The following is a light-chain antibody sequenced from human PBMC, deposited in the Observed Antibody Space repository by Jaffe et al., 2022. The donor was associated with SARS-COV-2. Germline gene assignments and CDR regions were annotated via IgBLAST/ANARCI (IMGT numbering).Light chain of an antibody. V-gene: IGLV1-40*01. CDR1: SSNIGTGYD. CDR3: QSYDSSLSGWV. J-gene: IGLJ3*02. CDR2: VNN. Sequence: QSLLTQPPSVSGAPGQRVTISCTGSSSNIGTGYDVHWYQQLPGTAPKLLIYVNNNRPSGVPDRFSGSRSATSASLAISGLQAEDAADYYCQSYDSSLSGWVFGGGTKLTVL.